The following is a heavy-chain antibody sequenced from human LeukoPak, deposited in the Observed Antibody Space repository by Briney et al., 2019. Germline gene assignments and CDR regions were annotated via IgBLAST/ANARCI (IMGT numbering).Heavy chain of an antibody. J-gene: IGHJ4*02. CDR2: IDTKDSYSDSH. CDR1: GYDFSDYW. V-gene: IGHV5-10-1*01. D-gene: IGHD4-17*01. Sequence: GESMRISCTGSGYDFSDYWISWVRQMPGKGLEWMGRIDTKDSYSDSHNFSPSFQGHVTISADRSINTAYLQWSSLGVSDTAIYYCARGYGDYGFDFWGQGTLVAVSS. CDR3: ARGYGDYGFDF.